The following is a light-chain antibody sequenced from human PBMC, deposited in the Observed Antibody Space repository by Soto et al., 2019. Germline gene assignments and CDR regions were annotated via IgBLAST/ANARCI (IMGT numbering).Light chain of an antibody. CDR2: YAS. J-gene: IGKJ3*01. V-gene: IGKV3-11*01. Sequence: EIVLTQSPATLSLSPGERATLSCRASQHIDVYLDWLQQKPGQSPRLLIFYASARATGTPTRFSGSGSGTDFTLTISSLEPEDFAVYYCQQRGDWPLTFGPGTKVDI. CDR1: QHIDVY. CDR3: QQRGDWPLT.